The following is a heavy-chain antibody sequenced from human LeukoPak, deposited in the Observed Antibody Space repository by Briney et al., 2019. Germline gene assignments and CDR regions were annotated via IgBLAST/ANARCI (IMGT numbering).Heavy chain of an antibody. J-gene: IGHJ4*02. D-gene: IGHD3-22*01. V-gene: IGHV3-23*01. Sequence: PGGSLRLSCAASGFSFSSFAMSWVRQAPGKGLEWVSAISDYTYYADSVKGRFTISRDNSKSTLYLQMNSLRAEDTAVYYCAKDISRINVIVVAPGRGIDYWGQGTLVTVSS. CDR3: AKDISRINVIVVAPGRGIDY. CDR2: ISDYT. CDR1: GFSFSSFA.